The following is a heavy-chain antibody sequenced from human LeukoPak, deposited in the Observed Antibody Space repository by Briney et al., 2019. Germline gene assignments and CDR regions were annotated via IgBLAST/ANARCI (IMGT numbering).Heavy chain of an antibody. CDR2: INHSGST. CDR1: GGSFSGYY. V-gene: IGHV4-34*01. J-gene: IGHJ4*02. D-gene: IGHD3-10*01. CDR3: AREGANYGSGSYHHTAYYFDY. Sequence: PSETLSLTCAVYGGSFSGYYWSWIRQPPGKGLEWIGEINHSGSTNYNPSLKSRVTISVDTSKNQFSLKLSSVTAADTAVYYCAREGANYGSGSYHHTAYYFDYWGQGTLVTVSS.